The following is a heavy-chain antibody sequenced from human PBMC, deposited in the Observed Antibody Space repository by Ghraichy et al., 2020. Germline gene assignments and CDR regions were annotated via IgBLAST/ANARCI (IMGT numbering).Heavy chain of an antibody. J-gene: IGHJ4*02. CDR1: GGTFSSDA. Sequence: SVKVSCKASGGTFSSDAISWVRQSPGQGLEWMGELIPMDGIPHYAQKFEGRITISADESTTTVYMELTGLTSDDAAVYYCARDSPTTVVTSYFDYWGQGTLVSV. V-gene: IGHV1-69*10. CDR3: ARDSPTTVVTSYFDY. CDR2: LIPMDGIP. D-gene: IGHD4-23*01.